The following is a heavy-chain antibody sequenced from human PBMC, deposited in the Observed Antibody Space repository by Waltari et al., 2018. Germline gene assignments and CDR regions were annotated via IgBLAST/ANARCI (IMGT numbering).Heavy chain of an antibody. CDR1: GFTFSSYS. CDR3: AREGSSSWYDY. D-gene: IGHD6-13*01. J-gene: IGHJ4*02. V-gene: IGHV3-21*01. CDR2: ISSSGSYI. Sequence: EVQLVESGGGLVKPGGSLRLSCAASGFTFSSYSMNWVRQAPGKGLEWVSSISSSGSYIYYADSVKGRFTISRDNAKNSLYLQMNSLRAEDTAVYYCAREGSSSWYDYWGQGTLVTVSS.